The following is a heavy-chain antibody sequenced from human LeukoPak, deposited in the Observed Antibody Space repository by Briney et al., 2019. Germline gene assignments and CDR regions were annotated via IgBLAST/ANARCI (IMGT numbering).Heavy chain of an antibody. D-gene: IGHD4-23*01. CDR1: SGSFSGYY. V-gene: IGHV4-34*01. Sequence: SETLSLTCAVYSGSFSGYYWSWIRQPPGKGLEWIGEINHSGSMNYNPSLKSRVTISVDTSKNQFSLKLSSVTAADTAVYYCARAYGGSHITDAFDIWGQGTMVTVSS. CDR3: ARAYGGSHITDAFDI. J-gene: IGHJ3*02. CDR2: INHSGSM.